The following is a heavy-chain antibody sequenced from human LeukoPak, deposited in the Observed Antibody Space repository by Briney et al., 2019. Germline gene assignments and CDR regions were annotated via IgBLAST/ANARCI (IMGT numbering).Heavy chain of an antibody. V-gene: IGHV3-30-3*01. CDR3: ARDALGYCSGGSCQTYGMDV. J-gene: IGHJ6*02. CDR1: GFTFSSYA. Sequence: PGRSLRLSCAASGFTFSSYAMHWVRQAPGKGLEWVAVISYDGSNKYYADSVKGRFTISRDNSKNTLYLQMNSLRAEDTAVYYCARDALGYCSGGSCQTYGMDVWGQGTTVTVSS. D-gene: IGHD2-15*01. CDR2: ISYDGSNK.